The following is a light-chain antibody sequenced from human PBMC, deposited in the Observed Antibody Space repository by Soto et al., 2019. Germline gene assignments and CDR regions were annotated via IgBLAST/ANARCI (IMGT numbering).Light chain of an antibody. CDR1: SSNIGAGYD. V-gene: IGLV1-40*01. Sequence: VLTQPPSVSGAPGQRVTISCTGSSSNIGAGYDVHWYQQRPGTAPKLLIFGNINRPSGVPDRFSGSKSGTSASLAITGLQAEDEGDYYCQSYDRTLSARYVFGTGTKVTVL. CDR3: QSYDRTLSARYV. J-gene: IGLJ1*01. CDR2: GNI.